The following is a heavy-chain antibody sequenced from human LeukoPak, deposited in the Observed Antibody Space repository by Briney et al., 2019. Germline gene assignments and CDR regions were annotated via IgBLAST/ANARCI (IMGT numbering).Heavy chain of an antibody. CDR1: GGSFSGYY. J-gene: IGHJ4*02. Sequence: SETLSPTCAVYGGSFSGYYWSWIRQPPGKGLEWIGEINHSGSTNYNPSLKSRVTISVDTSKNQFSLKLSSVTAADTAVYYCARVKSSWYMYFDYWGQGTLVTVSS. V-gene: IGHV4-34*01. CDR2: INHSGST. D-gene: IGHD6-13*01. CDR3: ARVKSSWYMYFDY.